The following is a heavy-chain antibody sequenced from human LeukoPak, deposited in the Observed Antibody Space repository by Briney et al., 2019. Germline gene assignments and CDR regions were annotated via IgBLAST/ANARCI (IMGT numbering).Heavy chain of an antibody. V-gene: IGHV4-59*01. CDR1: GGSISSYY. Sequence: SETLSLTCTVSGGSISSYYWSWIRQPPGKGLEWIGYIYYSGSTNYNPSLKSRVTISVDTSKNQLSLKLSSVTAADTAVYYCARIGHEDYYFDYWGQGTLVTVSS. CDR3: ARIGHEDYYFDY. J-gene: IGHJ4*02. CDR2: IYYSGST.